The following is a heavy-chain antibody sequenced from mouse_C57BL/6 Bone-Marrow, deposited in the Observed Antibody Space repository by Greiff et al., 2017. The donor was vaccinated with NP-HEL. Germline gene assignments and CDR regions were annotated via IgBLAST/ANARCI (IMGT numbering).Heavy chain of an antibody. CDR1: GYSITSDY. J-gene: IGHJ1*03. CDR3: ARYYYGSSYGGYFDV. V-gene: IGHV3-8*01. Sequence: EVMLVESGPGLAKPSQTLSLTCSVTGYSITSDYWNWIRKFPGNKLEYMGYISYSGSTYYNPSLKSRISITRDTSKNQYYLQLNSVTTEDTATYYCARYYYGSSYGGYFDVWGTGTTVTVSS. D-gene: IGHD1-1*01. CDR2: ISYSGST.